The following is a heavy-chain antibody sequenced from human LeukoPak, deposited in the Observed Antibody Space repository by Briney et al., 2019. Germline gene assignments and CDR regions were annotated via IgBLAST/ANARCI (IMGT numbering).Heavy chain of an antibody. Sequence: SETLSLTCTVSGGSISSYYWSWIRQPPGKGLEWIGYIYYSGSTKFNPSLKSRVSISIDTSKNQFSLRLSSVTAADTAVYYCVRGGDYGSGLGYWGQGTLVTVSS. CDR2: IYYSGST. CDR1: GGSISSYY. V-gene: IGHV4-59*01. CDR3: VRGGDYGSGLGY. D-gene: IGHD3-10*01. J-gene: IGHJ4*02.